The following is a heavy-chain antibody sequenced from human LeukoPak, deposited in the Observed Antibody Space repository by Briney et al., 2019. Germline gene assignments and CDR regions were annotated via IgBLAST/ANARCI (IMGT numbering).Heavy chain of an antibody. CDR1: GYTFSSYD. D-gene: IGHD1-26*01. J-gene: IGHJ5*02. V-gene: IGHV1-8*01. Sequence: GASVKVPCKASGYTFSSYDINWVRQATGQGFEWMGWMNPNSGNTGYTQKFQGRVTMTRNTSISTAYMELSSLRSEDTAVYYCTTYGRFYNWFDPWGQGTLVTVSS. CDR2: MNPNSGNT. CDR3: TTYGRFYNWFDP.